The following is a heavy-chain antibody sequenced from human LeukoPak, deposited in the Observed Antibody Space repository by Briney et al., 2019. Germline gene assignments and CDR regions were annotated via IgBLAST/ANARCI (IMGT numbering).Heavy chain of an antibody. V-gene: IGHV1-46*01. CDR3: ARGGKVYSSSWYRAPIEYYFDY. Sequence: GASVKVSCKASGYTFTSYYMHWVRQAPGQGLEWMGIINPSGGSTSYAQKFQGRVTMTRDTSTSTVYMELSSLRSEDTAVYYCARGGKVYSSSWYRAPIEYYFDYWGQGTLVTDSS. D-gene: IGHD6-13*01. CDR1: GYTFTSYY. CDR2: INPSGGST. J-gene: IGHJ4*02.